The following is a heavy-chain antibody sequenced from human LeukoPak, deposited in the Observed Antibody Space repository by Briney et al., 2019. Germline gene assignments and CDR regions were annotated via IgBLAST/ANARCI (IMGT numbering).Heavy chain of an antibody. CDR3: ASLDRGSYYSFDY. V-gene: IGHV3-30*02. CDR2: IRYDGSNK. Sequence: GGSLRLSCAASGFTFSSYGMHWVRQAPGKGLEWVAYIRYDGSNKYYADSVKGRFTISRDSAKNSLYLRMNSLRAEDTAVYYCASLDRGSYYSFDYWGQGTLVTVSS. J-gene: IGHJ4*02. CDR1: GFTFSSYG. D-gene: IGHD1-26*01.